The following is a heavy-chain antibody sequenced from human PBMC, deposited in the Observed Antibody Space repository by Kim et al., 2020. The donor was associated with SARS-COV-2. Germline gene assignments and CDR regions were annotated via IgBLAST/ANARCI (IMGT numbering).Heavy chain of an antibody. V-gene: IGHV3-33*06. D-gene: IGHD3-9*01. Sequence: GGSLRLSCAASGFTFSSYAMHWVRQAPGKGLEWVAVIWYDGSNKYYADSVKGRFTISRDNSKNTLYLQMNSLRAEDTAVYYCAKPPRIYDIPLGHWGQGTLVTVSS. CDR1: GFTFSSYA. CDR3: AKPPRIYDIPLGH. CDR2: IWYDGSNK. J-gene: IGHJ1*01.